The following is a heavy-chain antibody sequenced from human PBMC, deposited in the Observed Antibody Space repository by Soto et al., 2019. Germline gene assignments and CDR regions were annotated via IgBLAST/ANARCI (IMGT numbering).Heavy chain of an antibody. D-gene: IGHD4-4*01. J-gene: IGHJ6*02. CDR2: ISGSGIST. Sequence: GGSLRLSCAASGFTFSTYPMSWVRQAPGKGLEWVSGISGSGISTYYTDSVKGRFTISRDNSKNTVFLQMNSLRDEDTAVYYCVKPPVITASYYYYDMDVWGQGITVTVSS. CDR3: VKPPVITASYYYYDMDV. CDR1: GFTFSTYP. V-gene: IGHV3-23*01.